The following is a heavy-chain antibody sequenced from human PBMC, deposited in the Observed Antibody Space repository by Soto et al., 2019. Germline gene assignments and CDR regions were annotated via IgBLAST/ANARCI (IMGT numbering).Heavy chain of an antibody. V-gene: IGHV1-3*01. Sequence: GASVKVSCKASGYTFTSYAMHWVRQAPGQRLEWMGWINAGNGNTKYSQKFQGRVTITRDTSASTAYMELSSLRSEDTAVYYCAREDYVWGSYRRYNWFDPWGQGTLVTVSS. J-gene: IGHJ5*02. CDR1: GYTFTSYA. D-gene: IGHD3-16*02. CDR2: INAGNGNT. CDR3: AREDYVWGSYRRYNWFDP.